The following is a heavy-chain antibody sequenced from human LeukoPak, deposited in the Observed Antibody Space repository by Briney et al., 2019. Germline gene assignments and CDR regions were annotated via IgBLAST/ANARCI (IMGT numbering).Heavy chain of an antibody. D-gene: IGHD2/OR15-2a*01. CDR3: ARAAWTFGTADAFDI. V-gene: IGHV3-21*01. CDR2: ISSSSSYI. J-gene: IGHJ3*02. CDR1: GFTFSSYS. Sequence: GGSLRLSCAASGFTFSSYSMNWVRQAPGKGLEWVSSISSSSSYIYYADSVKGRFTISRDNAKNSLYLQMNSLRAEDTAVYYCARAAWTFGTADAFDIWGQGTMVTVSS.